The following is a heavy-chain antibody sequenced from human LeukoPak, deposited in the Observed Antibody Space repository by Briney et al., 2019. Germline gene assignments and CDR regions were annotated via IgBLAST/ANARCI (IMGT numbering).Heavy chain of an antibody. CDR1: GYTFTGYY. V-gene: IGHV1-46*01. CDR2: INPSGGST. CDR3: AILTTEFDY. D-gene: IGHD4-11*01. J-gene: IGHJ4*02. Sequence: ASVKVSCKASGYTFTGYYMHWVRQAPGQGLEWMGIINPSGGSTSYAQKFQGRVTMTRDTSISTAYMELSRLRSDDTAVYYCAILTTEFDYWGQGTLVTVSS.